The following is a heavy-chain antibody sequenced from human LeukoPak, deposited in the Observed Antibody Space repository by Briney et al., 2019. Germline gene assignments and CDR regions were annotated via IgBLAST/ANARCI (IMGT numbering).Heavy chain of an antibody. Sequence: GGSLRLSCTVSGFTFSSYWMHWVRQPPGKGLVWVSRINIDGSSISYADSVKGRFTISRDNRKKMLYLQMNSLRVEDTALYYCTRIEVSGAQAFDYWGQGTLVTASS. CDR1: GFTFSSYW. V-gene: IGHV3-74*01. D-gene: IGHD1-26*01. J-gene: IGHJ4*02. CDR3: TRIEVSGAQAFDY. CDR2: INIDGSSI.